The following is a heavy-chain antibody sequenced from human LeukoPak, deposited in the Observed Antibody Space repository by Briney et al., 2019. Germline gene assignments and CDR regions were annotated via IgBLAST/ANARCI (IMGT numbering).Heavy chain of an antibody. D-gene: IGHD6-19*01. J-gene: IGHJ1*01. CDR2: IYYSGST. CDR1: GGSISSYY. CDR3: ARGGWYPESFQH. Sequence: PSGTLSLTCTVSGGSISSYYWNWVRQPPGKGLEWIGYIYYSGSTNYNPSLERRVTISLDKTKNKFSLKLSSVTAADTAVYYCARGGWYPESFQHWGEGALVTVSS. V-gene: IGHV4-59*01.